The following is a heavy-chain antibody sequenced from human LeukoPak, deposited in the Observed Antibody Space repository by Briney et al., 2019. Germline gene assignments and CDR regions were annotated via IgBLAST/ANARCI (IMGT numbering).Heavy chain of an antibody. J-gene: IGHJ6*03. D-gene: IGHD2-2*01. CDR1: GFTFSSYV. CDR2: LSYDGSNK. Sequence: GGSLRLSCAASGFTFSSYVMHWVRQAPGKGLEWVAVLSYDGSNKYYADSVKGRFTISRDNSKNTLYLQMNSLRVEDTAVYFCTRASQLLEGSLWSYYYYYMDAWGKGTTVTISS. V-gene: IGHV3-30*03. CDR3: TRASQLLEGSLWSYYYYYMDA.